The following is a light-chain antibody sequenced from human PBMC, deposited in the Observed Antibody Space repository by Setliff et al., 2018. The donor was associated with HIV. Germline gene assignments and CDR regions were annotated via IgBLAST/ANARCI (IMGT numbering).Light chain of an antibody. CDR2: DVS. Sequence: QSVLTQPRSVSGSPGQSVTISCTGTSSVVGASNSVSWYQHHPGKAPKVIIYDVSDRPSGVPDRFSGPKSGNTASLTISGLQAEDEADYYCCSYAGSYTSLYVFGTGTKV. CDR1: SSVVGASNS. V-gene: IGLV2-11*01. CDR3: CSYAGSYTSLYV. J-gene: IGLJ1*01.